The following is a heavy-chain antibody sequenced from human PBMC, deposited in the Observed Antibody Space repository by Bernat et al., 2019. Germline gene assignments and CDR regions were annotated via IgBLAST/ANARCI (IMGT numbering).Heavy chain of an antibody. D-gene: IGHD2-15*01. V-gene: IGHV1-8*01. Sequence: QVQLVQSGAEVKKPGASVKVSCKASGYTFTSYDINWVRQAIGQGLEWMGWMNPNSGNTGYAQKFQGRVTMTRNTSISTAYMELSNLRSEDTAVYYCARALRESGIYCSGGSCYYFDYWGQGTLVTVSS. CDR1: GYTFTSYD. CDR3: ARALRESGIYCSGGSCYYFDY. CDR2: MNPNSGNT. J-gene: IGHJ4*02.